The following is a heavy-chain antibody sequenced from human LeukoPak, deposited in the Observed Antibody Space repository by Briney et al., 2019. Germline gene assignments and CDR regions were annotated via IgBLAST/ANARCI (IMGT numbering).Heavy chain of an antibody. J-gene: IGHJ4*02. D-gene: IGHD5-18*01. CDR1: VYFISSGYY. CDR3: ARETGYSYGHYFDY. Sequence: SETLSLTCAFCVYFISSGYYWGWIRQPPGKGLEWIGSIYHSGSTYYNPSLKSRVTISVDTSKNQFSLKLSSVTAADTAVYYCARETGYSYGHYFDYWGQGTLVTVSS. CDR2: IYHSGST. V-gene: IGHV4-38-2*02.